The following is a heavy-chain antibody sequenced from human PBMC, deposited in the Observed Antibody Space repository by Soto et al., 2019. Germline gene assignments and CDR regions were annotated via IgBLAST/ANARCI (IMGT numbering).Heavy chain of an antibody. Sequence: QVQLVESGGGVVQPGRSLRLSCAASGFTFSSFAMHWVRQAPGKGLEWLAVISSDVVNYYYAESVKGRFTISRDNSKKPLNLKMNSRRNEATAVYYCPRGGAWTPEGLGYWGQGTLVTVSS. J-gene: IGHJ4*02. V-gene: IGHV3-30-3*01. CDR3: PRGGAWTPEGLGY. CDR1: GFTFSSFA. CDR2: ISSDVVNY. D-gene: IGHD2-15*01.